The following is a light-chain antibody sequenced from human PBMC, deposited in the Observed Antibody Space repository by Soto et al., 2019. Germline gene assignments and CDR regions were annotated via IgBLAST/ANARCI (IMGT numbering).Light chain of an antibody. Sequence: AIQMTQSPSSLSASVGDRVTITCRASQGIRNDLGWYQQKPGKAPRLLIYAASNLEGGVPARFSGSGSGTGFTLTISSLQPEDVATYYGLQDYNYPRTFGQGTKVEIK. CDR3: LQDYNYPRT. CDR2: AAS. CDR1: QGIRND. V-gene: IGKV1-6*01. J-gene: IGKJ1*01.